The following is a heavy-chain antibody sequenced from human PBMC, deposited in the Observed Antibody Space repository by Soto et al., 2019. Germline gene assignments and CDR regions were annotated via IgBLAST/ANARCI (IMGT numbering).Heavy chain of an antibody. CDR3: GRDPPLGDYDIVTGTRD. CDR1: GFSFSDYY. V-gene: IGHV3-11*01. Sequence: QVQLVESGGGLVKPGGSLRLSCAASGFSFSDYYMSWIRQAPGKGLEWVSYISSSGSTIYYADSVKGRFTISRDNAKNTLYLQMNSLRAEDTAVYYCGRDPPLGDYDIVTGTRDGGQGTLVTVSS. D-gene: IGHD3-9*01. CDR2: ISSSGSTI. J-gene: IGHJ4*02.